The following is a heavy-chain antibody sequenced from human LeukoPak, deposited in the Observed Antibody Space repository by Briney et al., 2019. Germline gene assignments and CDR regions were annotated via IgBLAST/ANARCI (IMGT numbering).Heavy chain of an antibody. CDR3: ARAGYDILTGYPPWYFDY. D-gene: IGHD3-9*01. V-gene: IGHV4-59*01. CDR2: IYYSGST. Sequence: PSETLSLTYTVSGGSISSYYWSWIRQPPGKGLEWIGYIYYSGSTNYNPSLKSRVTISVDTSKNQFSLKLSSVTAADTAVYYCARAGYDILTGYPPWYFDYWGQGTLVTVSS. CDR1: GGSISSYY. J-gene: IGHJ4*02.